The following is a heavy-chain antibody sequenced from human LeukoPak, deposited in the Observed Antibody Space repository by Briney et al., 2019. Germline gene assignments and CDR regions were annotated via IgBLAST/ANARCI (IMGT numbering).Heavy chain of an antibody. Sequence: GGSLRLSCGASGFTFSSYAMSWVRQAPGKGLEWVSAISGSGGNINYADSVKGRFTISRDNSKNTLYLQMNSLRAEDTAVYYCAKEVGTNRNYWGQGTLVTVSS. CDR3: AKEVGTNRNY. J-gene: IGHJ4*02. CDR1: GFTFSSYA. CDR2: ISGSGGNI. D-gene: IGHD2-8*01. V-gene: IGHV3-23*01.